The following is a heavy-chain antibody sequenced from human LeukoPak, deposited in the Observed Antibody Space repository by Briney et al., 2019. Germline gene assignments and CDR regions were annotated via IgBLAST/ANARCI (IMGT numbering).Heavy chain of an antibody. D-gene: IGHD1-1*01. V-gene: IGHV3-74*01. CDR3: ARDRYPSAREFDY. CDR1: GFTFSSYW. J-gene: IGHJ4*02. CDR2: IDTDGSDT. Sequence: GGSLRLSCAASGFTFSSYWMHWVRQAPGKGLVWVSRIDTDGSDTSYADSVKGRFSISRDNAKNTLYLQLNSLRGEDTAVYYCARDRYPSAREFDYWGQGTLVAVSS.